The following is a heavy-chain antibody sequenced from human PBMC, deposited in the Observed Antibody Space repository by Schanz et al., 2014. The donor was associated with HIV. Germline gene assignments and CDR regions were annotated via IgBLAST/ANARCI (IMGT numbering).Heavy chain of an antibody. D-gene: IGHD3-16*01. Sequence: EVQLLESGGGLVQPGGSLRLSCAASGFTFSSYAMSWVRQAPGKGLEWVSSISGSGGVTYYADSVKDRFTISRDNSKNTLFLQMNSLRAEDTAVYYCVQDPEMDAITGYFPYWGQGTLVTVSS. CDR1: GFTFSSYA. CDR3: VQDPEMDAITGYFPY. J-gene: IGHJ4*02. V-gene: IGHV3-23*01. CDR2: ISGSGGVT.